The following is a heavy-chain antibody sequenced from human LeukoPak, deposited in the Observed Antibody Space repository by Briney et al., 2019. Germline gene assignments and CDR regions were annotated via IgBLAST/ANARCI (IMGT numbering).Heavy chain of an antibody. CDR2: IYYSGST. Sequence: SQTLSLTCTVSGGSISSGAYYWSWVRQPPGKGLEWIGYIYYSGSTYYNPSLKRRVTISVDTSKNQFSLKLRSVSPADTAVYYCACGGVSAFDIWGQGTMVTVSS. CDR3: ACGGVSAFDI. CDR1: GGSISSGAYY. D-gene: IGHD3-16*01. V-gene: IGHV4-30-4*01. J-gene: IGHJ3*02.